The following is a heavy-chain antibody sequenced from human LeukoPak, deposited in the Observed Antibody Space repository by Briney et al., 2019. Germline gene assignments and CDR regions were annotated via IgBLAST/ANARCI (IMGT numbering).Heavy chain of an antibody. Sequence: GASVKVSCKASGGTFSSYAISWVRQAPGQGLEWMGGIIPIFGTANYAQKFQGRATITADESTSTAYMELSSLRSEDTAVYYCAREFPGSSTSPFDYWGQGTLVTVSS. CDR2: IIPIFGTA. CDR1: GGTFSSYA. J-gene: IGHJ4*02. D-gene: IGHD5-12*01. V-gene: IGHV1-69*13. CDR3: AREFPGSSTSPFDY.